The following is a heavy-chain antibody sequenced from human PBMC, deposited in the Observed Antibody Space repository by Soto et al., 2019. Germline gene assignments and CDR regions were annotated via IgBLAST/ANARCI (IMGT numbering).Heavy chain of an antibody. CDR1: GFTFSNSA. J-gene: IGHJ4*02. CDR2: IGRTNNT. CDR3: AKVDAYSYRTDH. V-gene: IGHV3-23*01. D-gene: IGHD3-16*02. Sequence: GGSLRLSCAASGFTFSNSAMTWVRQALGKGPEWVPSIGRTNNTHYADSVKGRFAISRDNSQNTLYLQINSLTAEDTAVYFCAKVDAYSYRTDHWGQGTLVTVSS.